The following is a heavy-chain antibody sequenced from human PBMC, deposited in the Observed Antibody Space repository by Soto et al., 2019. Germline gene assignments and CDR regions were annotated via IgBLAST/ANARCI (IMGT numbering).Heavy chain of an antibody. D-gene: IGHD6-19*01. J-gene: IGHJ4*02. Sequence: QVQLVQSGAEVKKPGSSVKVSCKAYGGTFSSYAISWVRQAPGQGLEWMGGIIPIFGTANYAQKFQGRVTITADESTSTAYMELSSLRSEDTAVYYCARNNSSGWYEAIDYWGQGTLVTVSS. CDR1: GGTFSSYA. V-gene: IGHV1-69*12. CDR2: IIPIFGTA. CDR3: ARNNSSGWYEAIDY.